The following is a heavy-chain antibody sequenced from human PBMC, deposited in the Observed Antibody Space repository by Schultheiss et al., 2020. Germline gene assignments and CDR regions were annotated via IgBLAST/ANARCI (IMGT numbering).Heavy chain of an antibody. D-gene: IGHD2/OR15-2a*01. J-gene: IGHJ4*02. Sequence: SQTPSLTCSVSGGSISSYYWSWIRQPPGKGLEWIGYINYSGGTNYNPSLKSRVTISVETSKNQFSLRLSSVTPADTAVYYCARVLQSVGIDYWGQGSLVTVSS. CDR2: INYSGGT. CDR3: ARVLQSVGIDY. CDR1: GGSISSYY. V-gene: IGHV4-59*01.